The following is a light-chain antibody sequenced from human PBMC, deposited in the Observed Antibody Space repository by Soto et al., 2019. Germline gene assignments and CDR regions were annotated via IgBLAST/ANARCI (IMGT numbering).Light chain of an antibody. CDR1: QSFRGL. CDR2: DAY. V-gene: IGKV3-11*01. J-gene: IGKJ5*01. Sequence: EVVLTQSPVTLSLSPGERATLSCRASQSFRGLLAWYQQKPGQAPRLLIYDAYNRATGIPPRFRGSGSGTDFTLTISSLEPEDSAVYYCQQRHMWPITFGQGTRREI. CDR3: QQRHMWPIT.